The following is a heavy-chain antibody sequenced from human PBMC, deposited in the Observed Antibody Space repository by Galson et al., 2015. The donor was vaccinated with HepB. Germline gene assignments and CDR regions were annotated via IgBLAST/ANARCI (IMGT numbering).Heavy chain of an antibody. CDR1: GGSISSSTKY. CDR2: IYYTGSI. D-gene: IGHD3-3*01. Sequence: SETLSLTCTVSGGSISSSTKYWAWIRQSPGTGLEWIGSIYYTGSIYHNPSLESRVTMSVDTSMNQFSLKVTSVTAADTAVYYCARPSGPMIFGVVTFWYFDLWGRGTLVTVSS. CDR3: ARPSGPMIFGVVTFWYFDL. V-gene: IGHV4-39*01. J-gene: IGHJ2*01.